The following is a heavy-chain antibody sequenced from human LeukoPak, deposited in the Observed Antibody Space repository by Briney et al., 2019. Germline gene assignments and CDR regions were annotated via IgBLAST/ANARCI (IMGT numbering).Heavy chain of an antibody. V-gene: IGHV4-39*01. CDR3: SRTFPAAR. J-gene: IGHJ3*01. CDR1: GGSISSSSYY. D-gene: IGHD2-2*01. CDR2: IYYSGST. Sequence: SETLSLTCTVSGGSISSSSYYWGWIRQPPGKGLEWIGSIYYSGSTYYNPSLKSRVTISVDTSKNQFSLKLSSVTAADTAVYYCSRTFPAARWGQGTMVTVSS.